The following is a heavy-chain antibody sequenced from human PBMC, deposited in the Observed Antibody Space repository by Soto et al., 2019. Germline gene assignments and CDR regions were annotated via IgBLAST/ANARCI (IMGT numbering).Heavy chain of an antibody. CDR3: ARDIGPDSSSSSFYYYYGMDV. D-gene: IGHD6-6*01. CDR2: IIPIFVTA. Sequence: SVKVSGKASGGTFSSYAISWVRQAPGQGLEWMGGIIPIFVTANYAQKCQGRVTITADKSTSTAYMEVRSLRSEDTAVYYCARDIGPDSSSSSFYYYYGMDVWGQGTTVTVSS. V-gene: IGHV1-69*06. CDR1: GGTFSSYA. J-gene: IGHJ6*02.